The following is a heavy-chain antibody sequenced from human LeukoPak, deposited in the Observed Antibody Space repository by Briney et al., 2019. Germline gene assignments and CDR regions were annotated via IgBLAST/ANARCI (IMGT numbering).Heavy chain of an antibody. CDR1: GFTFSTYE. Sequence: PGGSLILSCAASGFTFSTYEMNWVRQAPGKGLEWVSYISSSGRTIYYADSVKGRFTISRDNAKNSLYLQMNSLRAEDTAVYYCARDEGQLLFEYWGQGTLVTVSS. J-gene: IGHJ4*02. CDR3: ARDEGQLLFEY. D-gene: IGHD6-6*01. CDR2: ISSSGRTI. V-gene: IGHV3-48*03.